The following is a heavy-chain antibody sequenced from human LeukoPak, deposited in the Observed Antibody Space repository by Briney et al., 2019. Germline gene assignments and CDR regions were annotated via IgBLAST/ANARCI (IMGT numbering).Heavy chain of an antibody. J-gene: IGHJ4*02. D-gene: IGHD6-6*01. Sequence: PGGSLRLSCAASGFIFSNYAMHWVRQAPGEGLEWVTFIRYDGSNKYYAESVKGRFTISRDNSKNTLYLQMNSPRAEDTAVYYCAKAIHSSSSGVVDYWGQGTLVTVSS. V-gene: IGHV3-30*02. CDR2: IRYDGSNK. CDR3: AKAIHSSSSGVVDY. CDR1: GFIFSNYA.